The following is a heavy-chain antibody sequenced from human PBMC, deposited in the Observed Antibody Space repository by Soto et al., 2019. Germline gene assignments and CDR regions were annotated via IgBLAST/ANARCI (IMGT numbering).Heavy chain of an antibody. CDR2: VYYTGST. V-gene: IGHV4-59*01. CDR3: ARSVAVPGAHIDY. Sequence: SETLSLTCGVSGGSISCSYWSLIRQSPGKGLEWLGYVYYTGSTNYSPSLRSRVSISVDTSKNEFSLRLSSVTAADTAVYFCARSVAVPGAHIDYWGQGTQVTVSS. D-gene: IGHD6-19*01. CDR1: GGSISCSY. J-gene: IGHJ4*02.